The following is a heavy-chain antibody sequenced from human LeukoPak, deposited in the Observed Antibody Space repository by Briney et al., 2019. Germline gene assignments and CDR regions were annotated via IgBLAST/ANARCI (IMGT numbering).Heavy chain of an antibody. CDR3: ARGQRSSGYYSYYFDY. CDR1: GFAFGSEA. V-gene: IGHV3-53*01. Sequence: GGSLRLSCAVSGFAFGSEAMSWVRQSPGKGLEWVSVIYSGGSTYYADSVKGRFTISRDNSKNTLYLQMNSLRAEDTAVYYCARGQRSSGYYSYYFDYWGQGTLVTVSS. D-gene: IGHD3-22*01. CDR2: IYSGGST. J-gene: IGHJ4*02.